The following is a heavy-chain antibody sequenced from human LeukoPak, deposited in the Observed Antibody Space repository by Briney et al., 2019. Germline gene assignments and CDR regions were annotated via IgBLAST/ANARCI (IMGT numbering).Heavy chain of an antibody. CDR3: ASYSGSYYGFDY. J-gene: IGHJ4*02. D-gene: IGHD1-26*01. CDR1: GFTFSSYA. Sequence: PGGSLRLSCAASGFTFSSYAMSWVRQVPGKGLEWVSGISGTGGSTYYADSVKGRFTISRDNSKNTLYLQMNSLRAEDTAVYYCASYSGSYYGFDYWGQGTLVTVSS. V-gene: IGHV3-23*01. CDR2: ISGTGGST.